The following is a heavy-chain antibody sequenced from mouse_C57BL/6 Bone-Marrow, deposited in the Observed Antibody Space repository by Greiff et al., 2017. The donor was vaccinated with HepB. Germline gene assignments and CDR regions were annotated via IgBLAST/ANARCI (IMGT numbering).Heavy chain of an antibody. Sequence: VQLQQSGTVLARPGASVKMSCKTSGYTFTSYWMHWVKQRPGQGLEWIGAIYPGNSDTSYNQKFKGKAKLTAVTSASTAYMELSSLTNEDSAVYYCTRALFITTVVATEDYWGQGTSVTVSS. CDR3: TRALFITTVVATEDY. CDR1: GYTFTSYW. V-gene: IGHV1-5*01. D-gene: IGHD1-1*01. CDR2: IYPGNSDT. J-gene: IGHJ4*01.